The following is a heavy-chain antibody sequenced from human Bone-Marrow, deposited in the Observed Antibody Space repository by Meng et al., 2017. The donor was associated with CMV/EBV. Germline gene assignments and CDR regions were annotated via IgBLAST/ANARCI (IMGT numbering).Heavy chain of an antibody. J-gene: IGHJ3*02. CDR1: GFTFSSYW. CDR2: INSDGSST. V-gene: IGHV3-74*01. CDR3: AREGWGDAFDI. Sequence: GESLKISCAASGFTFSSYWMHWVRQAPGKGLVWVSRINSDGSSTIYADSVKGRFTISRDNAKNTLYLQMTSLRAEDTAVYYCAREGWGDAFDIWGQGTRVTVSS. D-gene: IGHD7-27*01.